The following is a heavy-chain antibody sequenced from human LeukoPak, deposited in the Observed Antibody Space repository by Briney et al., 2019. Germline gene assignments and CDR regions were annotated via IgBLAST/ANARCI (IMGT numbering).Heavy chain of an antibody. Sequence: GGSLRLSCAASGFTFSSYSMNWVGQVPGKGLEWVSSISSSSSDIYYADSVKGRFTISRDNTKKSLYLQMNSLRAEDTAVYHCARDYGGDAGLDYWGQGTLVTVSS. J-gene: IGHJ4*02. CDR2: ISSSSSDI. D-gene: IGHD4-23*01. CDR3: ARDYGGDAGLDY. V-gene: IGHV3-21*01. CDR1: GFTFSSYS.